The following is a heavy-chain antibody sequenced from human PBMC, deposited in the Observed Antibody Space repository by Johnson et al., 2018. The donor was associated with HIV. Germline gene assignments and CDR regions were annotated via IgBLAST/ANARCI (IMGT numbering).Heavy chain of an antibody. CDR3: ARDKGSGLDAFDI. CDR1: GFTFSSYE. CDR2: ISSSGSTI. Sequence: VQLVESGGGLVQPGGSLRLSCAASGFTFSSYEMNWVRQAPGKGLEWVSYISSSGSTIYYADSVKGRFTISRDNSKNTLYLQMNSLRAEDTAVYYCARDKGSGLDAFDIWGQGTMVTVSS. D-gene: IGHD2-15*01. J-gene: IGHJ3*02. V-gene: IGHV3-48*03.